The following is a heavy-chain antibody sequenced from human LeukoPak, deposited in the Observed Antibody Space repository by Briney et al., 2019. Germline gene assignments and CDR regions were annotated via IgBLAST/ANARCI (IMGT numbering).Heavy chain of an antibody. D-gene: IGHD4-23*01. Sequence: PSETLSLTCTVSGGSISSSSYSWSWIRQPPGKGLEWIGEINHSGSTNYNPSLKSRVTISVDTSKNQFSLKLSSVTAADTAVYYCARVSSAVVAPFDYWGQGTLVTVSS. CDR2: INHSGST. V-gene: IGHV4-39*07. CDR1: GGSISSSSYS. CDR3: ARVSSAVVAPFDY. J-gene: IGHJ4*02.